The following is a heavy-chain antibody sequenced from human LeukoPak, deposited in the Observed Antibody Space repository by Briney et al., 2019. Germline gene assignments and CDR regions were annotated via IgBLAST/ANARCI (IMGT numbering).Heavy chain of an antibody. CDR3: ARVPQLLFYFDY. V-gene: IGHV3-74*01. Sequence: GGSLKLSCAASGFTFSSYWMHWVRQAPGKGLVWVSRINGDGSSTAYADSVKGRFTISRDNAKNTLYLQMNSLRAEDTAVYYCARVPQLLFYFDYWGQGTLVTVSS. D-gene: IGHD2-2*01. J-gene: IGHJ4*02. CDR2: INGDGSST. CDR1: GFTFSSYW.